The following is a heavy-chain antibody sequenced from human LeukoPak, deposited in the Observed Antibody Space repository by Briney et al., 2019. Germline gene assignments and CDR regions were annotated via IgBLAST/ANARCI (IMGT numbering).Heavy chain of an antibody. D-gene: IGHD4-17*01. V-gene: IGHV4-30-2*01. CDR1: GGSISSGGYS. J-gene: IGHJ4*02. CDR3: ARGSPYGDYDY. Sequence: SGTLSLTCAVSGGSISSGGYSWSWIRQPPGKGLEWIGYIYHSGSTYYNPSLKSRVTISVDRSKNQFSLKLSSVTAADTAVYYCARGSPYGDYDYWGQGTLVTVSS. CDR2: IYHSGST.